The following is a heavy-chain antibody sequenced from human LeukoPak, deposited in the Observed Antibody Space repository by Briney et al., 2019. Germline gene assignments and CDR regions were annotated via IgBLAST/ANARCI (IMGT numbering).Heavy chain of an antibody. D-gene: IGHD4-17*01. Sequence: GGSLRLSCAASGFTFSSYAMSWVRQAPGKGLEWVSYISSSSSTIYYADSVKGRFTISRDNAKNSLYLQMNSLRAEDTAVYYCARSHDYGDYDYAFDIWGQGTMVTVSS. V-gene: IGHV3-48*01. CDR2: ISSSSSTI. CDR3: ARSHDYGDYDYAFDI. J-gene: IGHJ3*02. CDR1: GFTFSSYA.